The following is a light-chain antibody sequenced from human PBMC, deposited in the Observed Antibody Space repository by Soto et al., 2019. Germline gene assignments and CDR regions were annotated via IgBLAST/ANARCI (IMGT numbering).Light chain of an antibody. CDR1: QGISNH. Sequence: DIQMTQSPSSLSASVGDRVTITCRASQGISNHLAWYQQKPGKVPKLLIYAASTLQSGVPSRFSGSGSGTDFTLTISNLQPEDVATYYWQKYNSASFTFGPGTKVDIK. J-gene: IGKJ3*01. CDR2: AAS. V-gene: IGKV1-27*01. CDR3: QKYNSASFT.